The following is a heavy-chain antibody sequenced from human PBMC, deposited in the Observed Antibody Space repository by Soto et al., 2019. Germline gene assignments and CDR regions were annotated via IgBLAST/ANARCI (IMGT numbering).Heavy chain of an antibody. CDR3: ARDRLGYCANGVCYVGAYDI. D-gene: IGHD2-8*01. CDR2: IKQDGSEK. Sequence: GGSLRLSCAASGFTFSSYWMRWVRQAPGKGLEWVANIKQDGSEKYYVDSVKGRFTISRDNAKNSLYLQMNSLRAEDTAVYYCARDRLGYCANGVCYVGAYDIWGQGTMVTVSS. V-gene: IGHV3-7*01. J-gene: IGHJ3*02. CDR1: GFTFSSYW.